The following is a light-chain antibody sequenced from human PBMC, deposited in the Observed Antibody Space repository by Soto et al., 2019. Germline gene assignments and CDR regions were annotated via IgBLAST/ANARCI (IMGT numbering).Light chain of an antibody. J-gene: IGKJ5*01. CDR1: QSVGNC. V-gene: IGKV3-11*01. CDR2: DVS. Sequence: EIVLTQSPATLSLSPGERATLSCRASQSVGNCLAWYQQKPGQAPRLLIYDVSNRAPGITARFSGSGSGTAFTITISSRVPAEFSVYYCQQCNNWPPITFGQGTRLEIK. CDR3: QQCNNWPPIT.